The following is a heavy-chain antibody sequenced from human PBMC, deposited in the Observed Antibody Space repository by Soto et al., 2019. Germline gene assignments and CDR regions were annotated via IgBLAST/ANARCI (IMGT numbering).Heavy chain of an antibody. CDR2: ISGSGGST. J-gene: IGHJ4*02. V-gene: IGHV3-23*01. CDR3: ARARYTVTPFDY. CDR1: GFTFSSYA. D-gene: IGHD4-17*01. Sequence: GGSLRLSCAASGFTFSSYAMSWVRQAPGKGLEWVSAISGSGGSTYYADSVKGRFTISRDNSKNTLFLEMNSLRAEDTAIYYCARARYTVTPFDYWGQGTLVTVSS.